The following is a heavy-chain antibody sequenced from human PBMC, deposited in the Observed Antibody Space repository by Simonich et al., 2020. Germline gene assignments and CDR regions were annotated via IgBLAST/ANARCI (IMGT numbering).Heavy chain of an antibody. J-gene: IGHJ4*02. D-gene: IGHD7-27*01. CDR1: GGSVRSYY. V-gene: IGHV4-59*08. CDR2: IYYSGST. CDR3: ARHVRKTGDHFDY. Sequence: QVQLQESGPGLVKPSETLSLTCTVSGGSVRSYYWGRFRQPPGKGLEWIGKIYYSGSTNTNPALKSRVTISVDTSKNQFSLKLSSVTAEDAAVYYCARHVRKTGDHFDYWGQGTLVTVSS.